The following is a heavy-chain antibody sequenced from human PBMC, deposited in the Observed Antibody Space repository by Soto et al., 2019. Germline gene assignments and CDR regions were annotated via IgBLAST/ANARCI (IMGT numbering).Heavy chain of an antibody. CDR2: IWYDGSSK. CDR1: GFTVSSYG. J-gene: IGHJ4*02. V-gene: IGHV3-33*06. Sequence: QVKLVESGGGVVQPGRSLRLSCAVSGFTVSSYGMHWVRQAPGKGLEWVALIWYDGSSKFYADSVKGRFTISRDNSKNTLSLEMSSLRAEDTAMYYCAKPRYDFWSGYYHPFDGWGQGTLVTVSS. CDR3: AKPRYDFWSGYYHPFDG. D-gene: IGHD3-3*01.